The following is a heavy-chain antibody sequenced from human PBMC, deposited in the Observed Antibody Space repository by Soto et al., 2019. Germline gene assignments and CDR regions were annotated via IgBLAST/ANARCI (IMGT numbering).Heavy chain of an antibody. CDR3: ARVYYDSSGYYIDAFDI. CDR2: IYTSGST. V-gene: IGHV4-4*07. J-gene: IGHJ3*02. CDR1: GGSISSYY. D-gene: IGHD3-22*01. Sequence: PSETLSLTCTVSGGSISSYYWSWIRQPAGKGLEWIGRIYTSGSTNYNPSLKSRVTMSVDTSKNQFSLKLSSVTAADTAVYYCARVYYDSSGYYIDAFDIWGQGTMVTVSS.